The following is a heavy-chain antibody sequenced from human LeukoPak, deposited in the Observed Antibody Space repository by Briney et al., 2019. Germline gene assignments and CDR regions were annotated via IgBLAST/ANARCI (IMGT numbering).Heavy chain of an antibody. CDR2: ISGSGGST. D-gene: IGHD3-3*01. V-gene: IGHV3-23*01. CDR1: GFTFGSYA. CDR3: AKDRITVFGVVPDV. J-gene: IGHJ6*04. Sequence: GGSRRLSCAASGFTFGSYAMSWVRQAPGKGLGWVSAISGSGGSTYYADSVKGRFTISRDNSKNTLYLQMNSLRAEHTAVYYCAKDRITVFGVVPDVWGKGTTVTVSS.